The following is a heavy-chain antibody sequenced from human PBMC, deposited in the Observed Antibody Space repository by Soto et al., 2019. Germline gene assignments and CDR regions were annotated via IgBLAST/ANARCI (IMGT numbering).Heavy chain of an antibody. V-gene: IGHV4-34*01. CDR2: INHSGST. CDR3: ARKAVAGNLHVVVVAARRNNWFDP. Sequence: SETLSLTCAVYGGSFSGYYWSWIRQPPGKGLEWIGEINHSGSTNYNPSLKSRVTISVDTSKNQFSLKLSSVTAADTAVYYCARKAVAGNLHVVVVAARRNNWFDPWGQGTLVTVSS. J-gene: IGHJ5*02. CDR1: GGSFSGYY. D-gene: IGHD2-15*01.